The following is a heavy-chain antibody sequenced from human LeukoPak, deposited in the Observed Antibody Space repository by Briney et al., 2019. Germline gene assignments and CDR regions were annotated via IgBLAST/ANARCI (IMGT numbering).Heavy chain of an antibody. CDR1: GGSISSYY. Sequence: ETSETLSLTCTVPGGSISSYYWSWIRQPPGKGLEWIGYIYTSGSTNYNPSLKSRVTISVDTSKNQFSLKLSSVTAADTAVYCCARLAAGGAITGHCSSTSCYYFDYWGQGTLVTVSS. J-gene: IGHJ4*02. V-gene: IGHV4-4*09. D-gene: IGHD2-2*01. CDR3: ARLAAGGAITGHCSSTSCYYFDY. CDR2: IYTSGST.